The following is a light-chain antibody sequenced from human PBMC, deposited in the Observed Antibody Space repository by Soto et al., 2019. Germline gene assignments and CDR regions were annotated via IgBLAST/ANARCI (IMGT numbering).Light chain of an antibody. CDR3: QQYNKWPLT. J-gene: IGKJ4*01. Sequence: EIVMAQSPATLSVSPGEGATLSCRASQTVYSNLAWYQQKPGQAPRLLIDGASTRATGIPARFSGSGSGTEFTLTISSLQSEDFAVYYCQQYNKWPLTFGGGTKVEIK. V-gene: IGKV3-15*01. CDR1: QTVYSN. CDR2: GAS.